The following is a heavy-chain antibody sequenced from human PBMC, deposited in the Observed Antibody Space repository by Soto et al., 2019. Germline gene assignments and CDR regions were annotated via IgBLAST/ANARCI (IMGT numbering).Heavy chain of an antibody. CDR2: INADNGNT. CDR3: AGVSHRGYCSGGSCYSGFDY. CDR1: GYTFTSYA. V-gene: IGHV1-3*01. Sequence: QVQLVQSGAEVKKPGASVKVSCKASGYTFTSYAMHWVRQAPGQRLEWMGWINADNGNTKYPQKFQGRVTITTDTSASTAYMELRSLRSAVTAVYYCAGVSHRGYCSGGSCYSGFDYWGQGTLVTVSS. D-gene: IGHD2-15*01. J-gene: IGHJ4*02.